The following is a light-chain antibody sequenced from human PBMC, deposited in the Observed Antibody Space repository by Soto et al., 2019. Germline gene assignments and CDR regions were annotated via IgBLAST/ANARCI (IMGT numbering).Light chain of an antibody. V-gene: IGLV2-14*03. CDR3: TSYTTSSTYV. CDR1: SSDVGGYNF. CDR2: DVN. Sequence: QSVLTQPTSLSGSPGQSITISCTGTSSDVGGYNFVSWYQHHPGKAPKLIIYDVNNRPSGVSNRFSGSKSGNTASLTISGLQAEDEADYYCTSYTTSSTYVFGTGTKVTVL. J-gene: IGLJ1*01.